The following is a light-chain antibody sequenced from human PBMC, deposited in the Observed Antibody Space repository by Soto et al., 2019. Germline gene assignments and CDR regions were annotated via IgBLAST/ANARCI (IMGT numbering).Light chain of an antibody. CDR1: NSDVGGYNY. V-gene: IGLV2-14*01. J-gene: IGLJ3*02. CDR3: SSYTTSTTWV. CDR2: EVS. Sequence: QSALTQPASVSGSPGQSIAISCTGTNSDVGGYNYVSWYQHHPGKAPKLMIYEVSNRPSGVSNRFSGSKSGNTASLTISGFHAEDEADYYCSSYTTSTTWVFGGGTKLTVL.